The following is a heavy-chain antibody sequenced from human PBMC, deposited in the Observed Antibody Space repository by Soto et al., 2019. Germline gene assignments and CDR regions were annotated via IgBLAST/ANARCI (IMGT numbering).Heavy chain of an antibody. J-gene: IGHJ4*02. D-gene: IGHD6-13*01. V-gene: IGHV3-33*01. CDR3: SRAPAPIAAAGTPLDY. CDR1: GVTFRSYG. CDR2: IWYDGSNK. Sequence: GGSLGLSCAASGVTFRSYGIHWARQAPGKGLEWVAVIWYDGSNKYYADSVKGRFTISRDNSKNTLYLQMNSLRAEDTAVYYCSRAPAPIAAAGTPLDYWGQGTLVTVSS.